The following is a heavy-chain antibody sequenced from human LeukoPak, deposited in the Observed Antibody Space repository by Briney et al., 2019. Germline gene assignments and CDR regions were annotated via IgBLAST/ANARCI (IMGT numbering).Heavy chain of an antibody. J-gene: IGHJ3*02. V-gene: IGHV5-51*01. D-gene: IGHD3-9*01. Sequence: GESLQISCKGSGYSFTSNCVGWLRQMPGKGLEWMGIIYPGDSDTRYSPSFVDHVSISADKSSSTAYLQWISLTASDTAMYYCARPLEGYYDILTGYYFDAFDIWGQGTMVTVSS. CDR3: ARPLEGYYDILTGYYFDAFDI. CDR1: GYSFTSNC. CDR2: IYPGDSDT.